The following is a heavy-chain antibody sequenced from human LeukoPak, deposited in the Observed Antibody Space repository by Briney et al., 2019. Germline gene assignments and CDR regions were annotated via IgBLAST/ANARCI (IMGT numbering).Heavy chain of an antibody. J-gene: IGHJ4*02. Sequence: GGSLRLSCAASGFTFSSYWMSWVRQAPGKGLEWVANIKQDGSEKYYVDSVNGRFTISRDNAKNSLYLQMNSLRAEDTAVYSCARDKTRGLGYSYSKSGNYFDYWGQGTLVTVSS. CDR2: IKQDGSEK. CDR3: ARDKTRGLGYSYSKSGNYFDY. D-gene: IGHD5-18*01. CDR1: GFTFSSYW. V-gene: IGHV3-7*01.